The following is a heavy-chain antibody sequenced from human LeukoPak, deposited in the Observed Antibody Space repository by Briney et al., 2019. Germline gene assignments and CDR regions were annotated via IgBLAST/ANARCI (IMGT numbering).Heavy chain of an antibody. V-gene: IGHV1-46*01. CDR2: INPSGGST. Sequence: GASVKVSCKASGYTFTSYYMHRVRQAPGQGLEWMGIINPSGGSTSYAQKFQGRVTMTRDTSTSTVYMELSSLRSEDTAVYYCARAVGGGSGWTPDFDYWGQGTLVTVSS. CDR3: ARAVGGGSGWTPDFDY. CDR1: GYTFTSYY. J-gene: IGHJ4*02. D-gene: IGHD6-19*01.